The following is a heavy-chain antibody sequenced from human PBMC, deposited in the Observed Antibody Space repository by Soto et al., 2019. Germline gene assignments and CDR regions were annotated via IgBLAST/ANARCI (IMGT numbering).Heavy chain of an antibody. CDR1: GYTFTSYY. Sequence: ASVKVFGRASGYTFTSYYMHWVRQAHGQGLEWMGIINPSGCSTSYAQKFQGRVTMTRDTSTSTVYMELSSLRSEDTAVYYCARDVYNFSEYWGQGTLVNVSS. CDR3: ARDVYNFSEY. J-gene: IGHJ4*02. D-gene: IGHD1-1*01. CDR2: INPSGCST. V-gene: IGHV1-46*01.